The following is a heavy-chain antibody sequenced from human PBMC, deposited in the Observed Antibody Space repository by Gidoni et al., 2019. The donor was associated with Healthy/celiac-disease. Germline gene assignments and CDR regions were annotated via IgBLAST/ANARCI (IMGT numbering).Heavy chain of an antibody. J-gene: IGHJ6*02. D-gene: IGHD5-18*01. V-gene: IGHV3-30*18. Sequence: QVQLVESGGGVVQPGRSLRLSCAASGFTFSSYGMHWVRQAPGKGLEWVAVISYDGSNKYYADSVKGRFTISRDNSKNTLYLQMNSLRAEDTAVYYCAKDWIQDLDYYYGMDVWGQGTTVTVSS. CDR1: GFTFSSYG. CDR2: ISYDGSNK. CDR3: AKDWIQDLDYYYGMDV.